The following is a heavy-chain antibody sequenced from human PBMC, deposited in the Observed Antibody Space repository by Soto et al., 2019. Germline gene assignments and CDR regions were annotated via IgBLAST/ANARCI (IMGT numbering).Heavy chain of an antibody. V-gene: IGHV3-23*01. CDR3: AKGRMVAAVASYYYYGMDV. Sequence: GGSLRLSCAASGFTFSIYAMTWVRQAPGKGLEWVSAISGSDGSTYYADSVKGRFTISRDNSKNTLYLQMNSLRAEDTAVYYCAKGRMVAAVASYYYYGMDVWGQGTTVTVSS. CDR1: GFTFSIYA. J-gene: IGHJ6*02. CDR2: ISGSDGST. D-gene: IGHD6-19*01.